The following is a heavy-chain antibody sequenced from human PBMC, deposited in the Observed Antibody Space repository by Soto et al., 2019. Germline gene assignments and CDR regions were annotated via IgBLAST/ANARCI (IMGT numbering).Heavy chain of an antibody. V-gene: IGHV3-23*01. CDR1: GFTFGHSA. J-gene: IGHJ4*02. Sequence: GGSLRLSCAASGFTFGHSAMSWVRQAPGKGLEWVAAISGTGGAAYYADSVKGRFTISRDNSRNTLFLQMNSLRVDDTAIYHCAKPEEVVRGFDFWGLGTLVTVS. D-gene: IGHD3-10*01. CDR2: ISGTGGAA. CDR3: AKPEEVVRGFDF.